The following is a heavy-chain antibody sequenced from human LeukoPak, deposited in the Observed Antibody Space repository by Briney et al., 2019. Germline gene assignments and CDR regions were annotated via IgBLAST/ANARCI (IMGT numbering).Heavy chain of an antibody. J-gene: IGHJ4*02. Sequence: GASVTVSCKASGYTFTNYGISWVRQAPGQGLERMGWIKTYNGNANYAQKLQGRVTMTTDTSTSTAYMELRSLRSDDTAVYYCARKDYGDSFDYWGQGTLVTVSS. V-gene: IGHV1-18*01. CDR1: GYTFTNYG. CDR2: IKTYNGNA. D-gene: IGHD4-17*01. CDR3: ARKDYGDSFDY.